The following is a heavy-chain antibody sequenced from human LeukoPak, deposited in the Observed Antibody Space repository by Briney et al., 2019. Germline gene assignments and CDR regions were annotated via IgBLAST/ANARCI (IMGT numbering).Heavy chain of an antibody. J-gene: IGHJ4*02. CDR3: ARDLDGTGRFDY. V-gene: IGHV3-33*01. D-gene: IGHD1-1*01. CDR1: GFTFSSYG. CDR2: IWYDGSNK. Sequence: GGSLRLSCAASGFTFSSYGMHWVRQAPGKGLEWVAVIWYDGSNKYYADSVKGRFTISRDNSKNTLYLQMNSLRAEDTAVYYCARDLDGTGRFDYWGQGTLVTVSS.